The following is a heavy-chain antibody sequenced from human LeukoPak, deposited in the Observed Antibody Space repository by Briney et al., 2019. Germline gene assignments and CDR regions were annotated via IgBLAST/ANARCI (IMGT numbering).Heavy chain of an antibody. CDR1: GGSISSYY. Sequence: SETLSLTCTVSGGSISSYYWSWIRQPPGKGLEWIGYIYHSGSTNYNPSLKSRVTISVDTSKNQFSLKLSSVTAADTAVYYCARVMITFGGVIAFDYWGQGTLVTVSS. CDR3: ARVMITFGGVIAFDY. J-gene: IGHJ4*02. V-gene: IGHV4-59*01. CDR2: IYHSGST. D-gene: IGHD3-16*02.